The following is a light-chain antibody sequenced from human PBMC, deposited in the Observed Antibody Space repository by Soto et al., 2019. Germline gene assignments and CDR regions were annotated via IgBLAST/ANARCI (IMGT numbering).Light chain of an antibody. CDR3: QQHENPPIT. V-gene: IGKV1-33*01. CDR2: DAS. J-gene: IGKJ5*01. CDR1: QDIRHF. Sequence: DIQMTQSPSSLSASVGDRFTISFQASQDIRHFLSWYLQKPGKAPKLLIFDASSLVTGVPSRFSGSGSGTDFTFTISSLQPEDIGTYYCQQHENPPITFGQGTRLEI.